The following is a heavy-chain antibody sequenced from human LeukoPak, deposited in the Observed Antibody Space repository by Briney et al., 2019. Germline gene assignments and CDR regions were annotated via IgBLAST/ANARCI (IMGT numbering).Heavy chain of an antibody. CDR1: GFTLSSYG. J-gene: IGHJ6*02. CDR2: ISYAGSNK. CDR3: AKDSLRWSYFYYGMDV. V-gene: IGHV3-30*18. Sequence: GGSLRLSCAASGFTLSSYGMHWVRQAPGKGLEWVAVISYAGSNKYYVDSVKGRFTISRDNSKNTLYLQMNSLRAEHTAVYYCAKDSLRWSYFYYGMDVWGQGTTVTVSS. D-gene: IGHD4-23*01.